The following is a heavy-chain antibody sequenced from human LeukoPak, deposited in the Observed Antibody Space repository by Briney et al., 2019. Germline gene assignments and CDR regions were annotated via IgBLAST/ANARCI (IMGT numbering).Heavy chain of an antibody. CDR1: GGSFSGYY. Sequence: SETLSLTCAAYGGSFSGYYWSWIRQPPGKGLEWIGEINHSGSTNYNPSLKSRVTISVDTSKNQFSLKLSSVTAADTAVYYCARAQYSSGWYYDYWGQGTLVTVSS. D-gene: IGHD6-19*01. CDR2: INHSGST. CDR3: ARAQYSSGWYYDY. J-gene: IGHJ4*02. V-gene: IGHV4-34*01.